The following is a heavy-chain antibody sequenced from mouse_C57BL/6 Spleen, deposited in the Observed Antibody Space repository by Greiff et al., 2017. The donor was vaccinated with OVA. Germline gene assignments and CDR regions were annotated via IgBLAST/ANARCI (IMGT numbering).Heavy chain of an antibody. J-gene: IGHJ4*01. CDR2: ISSGGSYT. Sequence: EVQGVESGGDLVKPGGSLKLSCAASGFTFSSYGMSWVRQTPDKRLEWVATISSGGSYTYYPDSVKGRFTIARDNAKNTLYLQMSSLKSEDTAMYYCAGKRGGLDGMDYWGQGTSVTVSA. D-gene: IGHD1-1*02. CDR1: GFTFSSYG. CDR3: AGKRGGLDGMDY. V-gene: IGHV5-6*01.